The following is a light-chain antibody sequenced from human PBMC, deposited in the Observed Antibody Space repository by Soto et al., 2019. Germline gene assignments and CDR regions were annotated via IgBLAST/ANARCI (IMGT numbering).Light chain of an antibody. Sequence: QSALTQPASVSRSAGQSITISCTGTSSDVGGYNYVSWYQQHRGKAPKLMIYDVSNRPSGVSSRFSGSKSGKTASLTISGLQAEDGADYYCSSYTSTNTPFVFGPGTKVTVL. J-gene: IGLJ1*01. CDR3: SSYTSTNTPFV. V-gene: IGLV2-14*01. CDR2: DVS. CDR1: SSDVGGYNY.